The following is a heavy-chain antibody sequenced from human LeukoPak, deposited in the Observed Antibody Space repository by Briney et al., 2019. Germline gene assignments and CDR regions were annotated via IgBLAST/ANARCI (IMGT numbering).Heavy chain of an antibody. Sequence: ASVTVSCTASGYTFTGYYMHWVRQAPGQGLEWMGRINPKSGGTNYAQEFQGRVTMTRDTSINTAYMELSRVRSDDTAVYYCAISTSPYVIEVWTNGPLDYWGQGTLVTVSS. CDR2: INPKSGGT. CDR3: AISTSPYVIEVWTNGPLDY. D-gene: IGHD3-22*01. V-gene: IGHV1-2*06. J-gene: IGHJ4*02. CDR1: GYTFTGYY.